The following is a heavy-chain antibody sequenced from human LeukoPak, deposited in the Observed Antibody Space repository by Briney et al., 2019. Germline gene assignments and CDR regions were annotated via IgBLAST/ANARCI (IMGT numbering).Heavy chain of an antibody. J-gene: IGHJ4*02. CDR1: GFTFSSYS. CDR3: AKTTSVVVVPAAPFDY. V-gene: IGHV3-48*01. D-gene: IGHD2-2*01. CDR2: ISSSSSSI. Sequence: GGSLRLSCAASGFTFSSYSMNWVRQAPGKGLEWISYISSSSSSIDYADSVKGRFTISRDNAKNSLYLQMNSLRAEDTAVYYCAKTTSVVVVPAAPFDYWGQGTLVTVSS.